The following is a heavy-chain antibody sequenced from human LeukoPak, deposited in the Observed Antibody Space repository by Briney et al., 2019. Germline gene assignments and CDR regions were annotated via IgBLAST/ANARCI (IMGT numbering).Heavy chain of an antibody. J-gene: IGHJ4*02. CDR3: AKPSRPEQKTEKQSKGRGSGWQFHFDY. V-gene: IGHV3-30*18. Sequence: GGSLRLSCAASGFTFSSYGMHWVRQAPGKGLEWVAVISYDGSNKYYADSVKGRFTISRDNSKNTLYLQMNSLRAEDTAVYYCAKPSRPEQKTEKQSKGRGSGWQFHFDYWGQGTLVTVSS. D-gene: IGHD6-19*01. CDR1: GFTFSSYG. CDR2: ISYDGSNK.